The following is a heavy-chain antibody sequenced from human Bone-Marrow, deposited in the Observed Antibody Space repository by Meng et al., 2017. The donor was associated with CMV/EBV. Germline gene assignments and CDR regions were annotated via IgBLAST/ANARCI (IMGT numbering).Heavy chain of an antibody. D-gene: IGHD5-12*01. CDR2: IYHSGST. Sequence: SETLSLTCTVSGGSISSYYWGWIRQPPGKGLEWIGSIYHSGSTYYNPSLKSRVTISVDTSKNQFSLKLSSVTAADTAVYYCARVPAFWGNSGYLWGQGTLVTVSS. CDR1: GGSISSYY. V-gene: IGHV4-38-2*02. J-gene: IGHJ4*02. CDR3: ARVPAFWGNSGYL.